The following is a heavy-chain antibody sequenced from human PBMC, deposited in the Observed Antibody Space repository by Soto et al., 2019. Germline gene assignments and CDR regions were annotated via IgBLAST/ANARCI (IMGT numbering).Heavy chain of an antibody. CDR1: GYTFTGYY. CDR3: ARDYYDSSGYVGN. Sequence: ASVKVSCKASGYTFTGYYMHWVRQAPGQGLEWMGWINPNSGGTNYAQKFQGRVTMTRDTSISTAYMELSRLRSDDTAVYYCARDYYDSSGYVGNWGQGTLVTVSS. CDR2: INPNSGGT. J-gene: IGHJ4*02. D-gene: IGHD3-22*01. V-gene: IGHV1-2*02.